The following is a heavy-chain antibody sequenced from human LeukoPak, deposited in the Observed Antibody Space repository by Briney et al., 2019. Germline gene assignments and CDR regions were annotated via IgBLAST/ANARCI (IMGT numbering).Heavy chain of an antibody. V-gene: IGHV4-59*08. CDR2: IYYSGGT. J-gene: IGHJ6*02. D-gene: IGHD3/OR15-3a*01. Sequence: PSETLSLTCTVSGGTISSYYWSWIRQPPGKGLEWLGHIYYSGGTNYSPSLKSRVTISLDTSKNQFSLKLTSVTAADTAVYFCARHKEDSYYYNGMDVWGQGTTVTVSS. CDR1: GGTISSYY. CDR3: ARHKEDSYYYNGMDV.